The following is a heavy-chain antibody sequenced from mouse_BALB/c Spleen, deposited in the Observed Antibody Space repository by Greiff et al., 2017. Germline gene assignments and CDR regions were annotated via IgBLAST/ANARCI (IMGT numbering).Heavy chain of an antibody. J-gene: IGHJ3*01. V-gene: IGHV5-9-4*01. Sequence: EVKVEESGGGLVKPGGSLKLSCAASGFTFSSYAMSWVRQSPEKRLEWVAEISSGGSYTYYPDTVTGRFTISRDNAKNTLYLEMSSLRSEDTAMYYCARLTGRDWFAYWGQGTLVTVSA. CDR2: ISSGGSYT. CDR1: GFTFSSYA. D-gene: IGHD4-1*01. CDR3: ARLTGRDWFAY.